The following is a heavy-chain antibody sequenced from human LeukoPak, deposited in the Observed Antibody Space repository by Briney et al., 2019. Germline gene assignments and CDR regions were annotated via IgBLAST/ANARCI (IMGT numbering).Heavy chain of an antibody. D-gene: IGHD3-3*01. Sequence: GGSLRLSCAASGFTFSSHSMTWVRQAPGQGLEWVSSISSSSSYIYYADSVKGRFTISRDNAKNSLYLQMNSLRAEDTAVYYCARDLHTIFGVVILDYWGQGTLVTVSS. CDR2: ISSSSSYI. J-gene: IGHJ4*02. V-gene: IGHV3-21*01. CDR1: GFTFSSHS. CDR3: ARDLHTIFGVVILDY.